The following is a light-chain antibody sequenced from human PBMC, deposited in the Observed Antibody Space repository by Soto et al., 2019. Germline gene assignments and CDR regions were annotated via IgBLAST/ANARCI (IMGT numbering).Light chain of an antibody. CDR1: QSVNSK. Sequence: IVMTQSPATLSVSPGERATLSCRASQSVNSKLAWYQQKPGQAPRLLIHGATTRATGIPARFSGSGSGTEFTLTISSLQSEDFAVYYCQQYNNWPRTFGQGTKVDI. V-gene: IGKV3-15*01. CDR3: QQYNNWPRT. CDR2: GAT. J-gene: IGKJ1*01.